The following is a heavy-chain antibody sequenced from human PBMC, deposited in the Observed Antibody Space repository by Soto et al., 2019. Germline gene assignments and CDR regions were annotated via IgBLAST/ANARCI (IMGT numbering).Heavy chain of an antibody. J-gene: IGHJ6*02. V-gene: IGHV4-31*03. D-gene: IGHD6-19*01. CDR3: ARDSSGWTGYYYGMDV. CDR2: IYYSGST. Sequence: QVQLQESGPGLVKPSQTLSLTCTVSGGSISSGGYCWSWIRQHPGKGLEWIGYIYYSGSTYYNPSLKSRVTISVDTSKNQFSLKLSSVTAADTAVYYCARDSSGWTGYYYGMDVWGQGTTVTVSS. CDR1: GGSISSGGYC.